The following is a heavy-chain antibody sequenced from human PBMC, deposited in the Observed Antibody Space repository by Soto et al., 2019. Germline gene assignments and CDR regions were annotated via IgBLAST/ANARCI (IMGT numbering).Heavy chain of an antibody. CDR1: GGSISSGGYY. Sequence: SETLSLTCTVSGGSISSGGYYGSWIRQHPGKGLEWIGYIYYSGSTYYNPSLKSRVTISVDTSKNQFSLKLSSVTAADTAVYYCARDYSGSRGYYYYGMDVWGQGTTVTVSS. D-gene: IGHD1-26*01. V-gene: IGHV4-31*03. CDR2: IYYSGST. J-gene: IGHJ6*02. CDR3: ARDYSGSRGYYYYGMDV.